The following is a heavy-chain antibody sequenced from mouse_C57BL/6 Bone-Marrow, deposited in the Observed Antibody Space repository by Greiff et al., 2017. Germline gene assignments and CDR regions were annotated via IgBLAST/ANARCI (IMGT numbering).Heavy chain of an antibody. Sequence: QVQLQQPGAELVMPGASVKLSCKASGYTFTSYWMHWVKQRPGQGLEWIGEIDPSDSSTNYNQKFKGKSTLTVDKSSSTAYMQLSSLTSEDSAVYYWAKPGYGYEEFAYWGQGTLVTVSA. V-gene: IGHV1-69*01. CDR2: IDPSDSST. D-gene: IGHD2-2*01. CDR1: GYTFTSYW. J-gene: IGHJ3*01. CDR3: AKPGYGYEEFAY.